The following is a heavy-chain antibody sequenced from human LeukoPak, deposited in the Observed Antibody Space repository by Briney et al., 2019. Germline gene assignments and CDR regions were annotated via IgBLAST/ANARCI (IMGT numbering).Heavy chain of an antibody. D-gene: IGHD6-19*01. V-gene: IGHV3-23*01. J-gene: IGHJ5*02. CDR3: ARVAGWHWFDP. CDR1: GFTFSSYD. CDR2: IRPSGDNT. Sequence: GGSLRLSCAASGFTFSSYDMTWVRQAPGRGLEWVSSIRPSGDNTYYGDSVKGRFTISRDNSKNTVYLQMNNMGVDDTAVYYCARVAGWHWFDPWGRGTLVAVSS.